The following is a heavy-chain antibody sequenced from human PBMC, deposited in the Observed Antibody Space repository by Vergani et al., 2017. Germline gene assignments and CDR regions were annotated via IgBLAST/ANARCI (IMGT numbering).Heavy chain of an antibody. Sequence: EVQLVESGGGLVKPGGSLRLSCAASGFTFSNAWMSWVRQAPGKGLEWVSAISGSGGSTYYADSVKGRFTISRDNSKNTLYLQMNSLRAEDTAVYYCAKTPYGDYGFVDYWGQGTLVTVSS. CDR1: GFTFSNAW. V-gene: IGHV3-23*04. CDR2: ISGSGGST. J-gene: IGHJ4*02. CDR3: AKTPYGDYGFVDY. D-gene: IGHD4-17*01.